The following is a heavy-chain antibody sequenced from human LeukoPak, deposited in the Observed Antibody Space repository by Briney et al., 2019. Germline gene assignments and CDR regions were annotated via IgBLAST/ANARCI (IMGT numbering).Heavy chain of an antibody. CDR1: GDSISSSTYY. CDR3: ARRGSSFFDY. D-gene: IGHD6-13*01. CDR2: IYYSGST. J-gene: IGHJ4*02. V-gene: IGHV4-39*01. Sequence: SETLSLTCTVSGDSISSSTYYWGSIRQPPGKGLEWIGSIYYSGSTYYNPSLKSRVTISVDTSKNQFSLKLSSVTAADTAVYYCARRGSSFFDYWGQGILVTVSS.